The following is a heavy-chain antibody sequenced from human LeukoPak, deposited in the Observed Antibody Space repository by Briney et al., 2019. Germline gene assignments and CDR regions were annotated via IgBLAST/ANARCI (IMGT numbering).Heavy chain of an antibody. CDR3: ARGGVVTNYYYYFMDV. CDR2: ISSSSSYI. Sequence: GGSLRLSCAASGFTFSTYSMNWVRQAPGKGLEWVSSISSSSSYIYYADSVKGRFTISRDNAKNSLYLRMSSLRAEDTAVYYCARGGVVTNYYYYFMDVWGRGTTVTVSS. CDR1: GFTFSTYS. J-gene: IGHJ6*03. V-gene: IGHV3-21*01. D-gene: IGHD4-23*01.